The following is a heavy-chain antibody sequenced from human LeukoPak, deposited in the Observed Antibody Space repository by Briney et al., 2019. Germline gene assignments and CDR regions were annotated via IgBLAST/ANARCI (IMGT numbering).Heavy chain of an antibody. J-gene: IGHJ1*01. Sequence: APVKLSYKPSGHTFTSYDVNWVRQSTGQGLEWMGWMNPNSGNTGYAQKFQRRVTMTKNTSISTAYMELSSLRSEDTAVYYCARGCLGDYCQHWGQGTLVTVSS. CDR1: GHTFTSYD. D-gene: IGHD3-16*01. V-gene: IGHV1-8*01. CDR2: MNPNSGNT. CDR3: ARGCLGDYCQH.